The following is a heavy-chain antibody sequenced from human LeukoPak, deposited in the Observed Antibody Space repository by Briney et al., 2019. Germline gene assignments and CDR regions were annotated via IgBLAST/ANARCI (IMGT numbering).Heavy chain of an antibody. CDR2: IYYSGST. Sequence: SETLSLTCTVSGGSISSYYWSWIRQPPGKGLEWIGYIYYSGSTNYNPSLKSRVTISVDTSKNQFSLKLSSVTAADTAVYYCATLGTTGQKYYYYYYYMDVWGKGTTVTVSS. J-gene: IGHJ6*03. CDR1: GGSISSYY. CDR3: ATLGTTGQKYYYYYYYMDV. V-gene: IGHV4-59*01. D-gene: IGHD4-11*01.